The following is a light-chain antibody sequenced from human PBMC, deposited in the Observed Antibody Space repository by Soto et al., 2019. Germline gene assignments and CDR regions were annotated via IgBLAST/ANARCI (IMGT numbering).Light chain of an antibody. Sequence: EVFLTKSPSTLSLSPGDRAPLSCRASENVRPFVDWYQQNPGQAPRLLIHGASNRATGIPARFSGSGSGTDFTLTISSLEPEDSAVYYCQQRSNWPTFGQGTKVDIK. V-gene: IGKV3-11*01. J-gene: IGKJ1*01. CDR2: GAS. CDR3: QQRSNWPT. CDR1: ENVRPF.